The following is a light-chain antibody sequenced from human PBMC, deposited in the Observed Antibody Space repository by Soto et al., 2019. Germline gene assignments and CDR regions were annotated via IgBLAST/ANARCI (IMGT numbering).Light chain of an antibody. J-gene: IGKJ1*01. CDR2: GAS. CDR1: QSVSNNY. CDR3: QHRSNWPPT. Sequence: EVVLTQSPGTLSLSPGERATLSCRASQSVSNNYLAWYQQKPGQAPRLLIYGASSRATGIPDRFSGSGSGTDFTLTISRLEPEDFAVYYCQHRSNWPPTFGQGTKVDIK. V-gene: IGKV3D-20*02.